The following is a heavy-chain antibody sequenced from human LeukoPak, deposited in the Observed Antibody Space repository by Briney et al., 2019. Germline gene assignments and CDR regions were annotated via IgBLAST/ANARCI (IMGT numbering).Heavy chain of an antibody. V-gene: IGHV3-23*01. J-gene: IGHJ3*02. D-gene: IGHD2/OR15-2a*01. Sequence: PGGSLRLSCAASGFTFSSYAMSWVRQAPGKGLEWVSAISGSGGSTYYADSVKGRFTISRDNSKSTLYLQMNSLRAEDTAVYYCAKDLLRQPSAFDIWGQGTMVTVSS. CDR3: AKDLLRQPSAFDI. CDR1: GFTFSSYA. CDR2: ISGSGGST.